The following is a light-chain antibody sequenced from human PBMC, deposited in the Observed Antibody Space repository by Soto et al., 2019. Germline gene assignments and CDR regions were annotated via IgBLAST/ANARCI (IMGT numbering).Light chain of an antibody. CDR3: QEYSDWPTWT. J-gene: IGKJ1*01. CDR1: QSVSSN. CDR2: GAS. Sequence: DIVLTQSPGTLSFSPGERATLSCRTSQSVSSNLAWYQQKPGQAPRLLIFGASTRATGIPARFSGSGSGTEFTLTISSLQSEDLAIYYCQEYSDWPTWTFGQGTKVDI. V-gene: IGKV3D-15*01.